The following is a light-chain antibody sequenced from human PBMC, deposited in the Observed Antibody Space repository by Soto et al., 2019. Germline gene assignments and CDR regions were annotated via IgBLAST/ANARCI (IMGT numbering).Light chain of an antibody. Sequence: QSVLTQPASVSGSPGQSITISCTGTSNDVGGYNYVSWYQHHPGKAPKLMIYEVSDRPSGVSNRFSGSKSGNTASLIISGLQAEDEADYYCSSYTGSNIRYVFGTGTKVTVL. CDR3: SSYTGSNIRYV. CDR1: SNDVGGYNY. J-gene: IGLJ1*01. CDR2: EVS. V-gene: IGLV2-14*01.